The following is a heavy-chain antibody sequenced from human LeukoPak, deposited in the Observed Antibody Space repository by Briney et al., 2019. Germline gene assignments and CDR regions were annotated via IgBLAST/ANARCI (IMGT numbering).Heavy chain of an antibody. V-gene: IGHV4-39*07. CDR1: GGSISSSSYY. CDR3: ARGSIAAAGTDFDY. Sequence: PSETLSLTCTVSGGSISSSSYYWGWIRQPPGKGLEWIGSIYYSGSTYYNPSLKSRVTISVDTSKNQFSLKLSSVTAADTAVYYCARGSIAAAGTDFDYWGQGTLVTVSS. J-gene: IGHJ4*02. D-gene: IGHD6-13*01. CDR2: IYYSGST.